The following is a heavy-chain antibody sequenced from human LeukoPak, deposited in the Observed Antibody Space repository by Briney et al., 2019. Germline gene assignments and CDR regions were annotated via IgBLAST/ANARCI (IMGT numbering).Heavy chain of an antibody. CDR1: GFTVSTNY. Sequence: GGSLRLSCAASGFTVSTNYMSWVRQVSGEGLEFVSLISTGGTTHYADSVKGRFSISSDNSKNTLYLQMNSLRVEDTAVYYCARVRSDSSGWYEFDYWGQGTLVTVSS. J-gene: IGHJ4*02. CDR2: ISTGGTT. CDR3: ARVRSDSSGWYEFDY. V-gene: IGHV3-53*01. D-gene: IGHD6-19*01.